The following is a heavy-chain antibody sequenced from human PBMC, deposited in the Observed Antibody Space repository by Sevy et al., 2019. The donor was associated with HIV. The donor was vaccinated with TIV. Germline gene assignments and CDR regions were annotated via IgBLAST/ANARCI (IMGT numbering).Heavy chain of an antibody. CDR2: IYYSGST. Sequence: SETLSLTCTVSGGSISSGGYYWSWIRQYPGKGLEWIGYIYYSGSTYYNPSLKSRVTISVDTSKNQFSLKLSSVTAADTAVYYCARGKYQLHPDYYYYGMDVWGQGTTVTVSS. V-gene: IGHV4-31*03. CDR3: ARGKYQLHPDYYYYGMDV. CDR1: GGSISSGGYY. D-gene: IGHD2-2*01. J-gene: IGHJ6*02.